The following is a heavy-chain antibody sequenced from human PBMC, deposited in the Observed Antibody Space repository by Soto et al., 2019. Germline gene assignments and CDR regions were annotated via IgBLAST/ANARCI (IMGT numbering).Heavy chain of an antibody. D-gene: IGHD3-10*01. Sequence: PGGSLRLSCAASGFTVSSYHMSWVRQAPGKGLEWISVIYSAGSADFADSVKGRFTISRDNSKNTLYLQMSSLRAEDTAVYYCARAPRGNYGYPSYFDYWGQGTLVTVSS. CDR1: GFTVSSYH. J-gene: IGHJ4*02. V-gene: IGHV3-66*01. CDR2: IYSAGSA. CDR3: ARAPRGNYGYPSYFDY.